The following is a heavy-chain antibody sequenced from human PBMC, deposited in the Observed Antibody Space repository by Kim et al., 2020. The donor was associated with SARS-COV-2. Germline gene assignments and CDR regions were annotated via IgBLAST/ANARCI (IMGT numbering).Heavy chain of an antibody. V-gene: IGHV3-23*03. Sequence: TDYAASVKGRFTISRDNSKNTLYLQMNSLRAEDTAVYYCAKSHRSYGMDVWGQGTTVTVSS. CDR3: AKSHRSYGMDV. CDR2: T. J-gene: IGHJ6*02.